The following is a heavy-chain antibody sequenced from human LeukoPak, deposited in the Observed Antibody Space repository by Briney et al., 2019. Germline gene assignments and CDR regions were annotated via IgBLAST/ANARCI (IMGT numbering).Heavy chain of an antibody. CDR2: IIPILGIA. CDR3: ARPGKYDSSGYPDY. CDR1: GGTFSSYA. D-gene: IGHD3-22*01. J-gene: IGHJ4*02. Sequence: ASVKVSCKASGGTFSSYAISWVRQAPREGLEWMGRIIPILGIANYAQKFQGRVTITADKSTSTAYMELSSLRSEDTAVYYCARPGKYDSSGYPDYWGQGTLVTVSS. V-gene: IGHV1-69*04.